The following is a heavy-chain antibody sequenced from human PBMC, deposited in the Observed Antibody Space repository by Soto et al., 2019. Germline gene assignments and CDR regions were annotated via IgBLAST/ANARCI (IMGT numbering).Heavy chain of an antibody. J-gene: IGHJ6*02. D-gene: IGHD1-26*01. Sequence: HGESLKISCXGSGYDFTKYWVAWVRQMPGKGLEWMGIIHPVDSDTRYSPSFQGQVTISADRSIDTAFLQWSSLKASDTATYFSARTGSYESPFYYYGMEIWGQGTAVTVS. CDR2: IHPVDSDT. CDR1: GYDFTKYW. V-gene: IGHV5-51*01. CDR3: ARTGSYESPFYYYGMEI.